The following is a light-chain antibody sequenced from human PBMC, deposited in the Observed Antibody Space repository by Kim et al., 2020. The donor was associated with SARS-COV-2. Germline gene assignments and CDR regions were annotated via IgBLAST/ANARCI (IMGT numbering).Light chain of an antibody. V-gene: IGKV1-5*03. Sequence: DIQMTQSASTLSESVGDRVTITCLASQSISSWLAWYQQKPGKAPKLLIYKASSLESGVPSRFSGSGSGTEFTLTISSLQPDDFATYYFQQYNSYSYTFGQGTKLEI. CDR2: KAS. CDR1: QSISSW. CDR3: QQYNSYSYT. J-gene: IGKJ2*01.